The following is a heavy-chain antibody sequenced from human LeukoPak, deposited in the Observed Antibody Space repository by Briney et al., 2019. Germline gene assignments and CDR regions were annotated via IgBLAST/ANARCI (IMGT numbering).Heavy chain of an antibody. Sequence: GGSLRLSCAASGFTFSDYYMSWIRQAPGKGLEWVSYISSSGSTIYYADSVKGRFTISRDNAKNSLYLQMNSLRAEDTAVYYCERDTSFRGYSGYAKYYFDYWGQGTLVTVSS. CDR3: ERDTSFRGYSGYAKYYFDY. V-gene: IGHV3-11*04. CDR2: ISSSGSTI. J-gene: IGHJ4*02. CDR1: GFTFSDYY. D-gene: IGHD5-12*01.